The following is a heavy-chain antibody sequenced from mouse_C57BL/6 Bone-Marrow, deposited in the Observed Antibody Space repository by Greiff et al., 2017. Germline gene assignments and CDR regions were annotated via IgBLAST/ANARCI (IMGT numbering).Heavy chain of an antibody. CDR3: ARDYYGSSYLFAY. Sequence: EVQLQESGPELVKPGASVKIPCKASGCTFTDYNMDWVKQSHGKSLEWIGDINPNNGGTIYNQKFKGKATLTVDKSSSTAYMELRSLTSEDTAVYYCARDYYGSSYLFAYWGQGTLVTVSA. CDR2: INPNNGGT. D-gene: IGHD1-1*01. J-gene: IGHJ3*01. CDR1: GCTFTDYN. V-gene: IGHV1-18*01.